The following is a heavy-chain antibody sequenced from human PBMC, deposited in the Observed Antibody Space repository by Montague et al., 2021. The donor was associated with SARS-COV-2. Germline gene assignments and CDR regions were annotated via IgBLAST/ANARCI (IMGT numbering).Heavy chain of an antibody. CDR1: GGSISSYY. J-gene: IGHJ6*02. V-gene: IGHV4-59*01. CDR3: ARVRTYYYDSSGYYYGIYYYYGMDV. CDR2: IYYSGST. Sequence: SETRSLTCTVSGGSISSYYWSWIRQPPGKGLEWIGYIYYSGSTNYNPSLKSRVTISVDTSKNQFSLKLSSVTAADTAVYYCARVRTYYYDSSGYYYGIYYYYGMDVWGQGTTVTVSS. D-gene: IGHD3-22*01.